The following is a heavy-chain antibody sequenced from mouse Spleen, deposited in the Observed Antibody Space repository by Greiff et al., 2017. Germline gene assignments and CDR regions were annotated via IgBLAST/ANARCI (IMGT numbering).Heavy chain of an antibody. Sequence: EVKLVESGGGLVKPGGSLKLSCAASGFTFSSYAMSWVRQTPEKRLEWVAAINSNGGSTYYPDTVKDRFTISRDNAKNTLYLQMSSLRSEDTALYYCARDYDGDYWGQGTTLTVSS. CDR3: ARDYDGDY. D-gene: IGHD2-3*01. CDR2: INSNGGST. CDR1: GFTFSSYA. J-gene: IGHJ2*01. V-gene: IGHV5-6-2*01.